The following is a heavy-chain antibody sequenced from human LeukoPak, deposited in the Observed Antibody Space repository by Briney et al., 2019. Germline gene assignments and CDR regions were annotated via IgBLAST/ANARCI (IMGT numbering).Heavy chain of an antibody. CDR3: ATVAYSGSQPNDY. D-gene: IGHD1-26*01. CDR2: ISSSSSTI. V-gene: IGHV3-48*01. J-gene: IGHJ4*02. CDR1: GFTFSSYS. Sequence: PGGSLRLSCAASGFTFSSYSMNWVRQAPGKGLEWVSYISSSSSTIYYADPVKGRFTISRDNSKNTLYLQMNSLRAEDTAVYYCATVAYSGSQPNDYWGQGTLVTVSS.